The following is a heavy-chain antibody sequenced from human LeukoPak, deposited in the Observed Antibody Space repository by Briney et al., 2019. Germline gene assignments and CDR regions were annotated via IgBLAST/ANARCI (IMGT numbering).Heavy chain of an antibody. CDR2: FSGSGGGT. CDR1: GFTFSNYS. J-gene: IGHJ4*02. Sequence: PGGSLRLSCAASGFTFSNYSMNWVRQAPGKGLEWVSAFSGSGGGTYYADSVKGRFTISRDNSKNTLYLQMNSLRAEDTALYFCAKSGYNRFDYWGQGTRVTVSS. D-gene: IGHD5-24*01. V-gene: IGHV3-23*01. CDR3: AKSGYNRFDY.